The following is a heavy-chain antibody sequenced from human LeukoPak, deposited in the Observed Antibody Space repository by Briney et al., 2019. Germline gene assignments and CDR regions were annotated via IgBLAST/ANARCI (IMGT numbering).Heavy chain of an antibody. D-gene: IGHD2/OR15-2a*01. Sequence: GGSLRLSCAASGLTVSSSYMSWVRQAPGKGLEWVSIIYNEGSTYYADSMKGRFTISRDNSKNTLYLQVNSLRAEDTAMYYCARNILFAFDIWGQGTMVTVSS. CDR1: GLTVSSSY. CDR2: IYNEGST. V-gene: IGHV3-53*01. CDR3: ARNILFAFDI. J-gene: IGHJ3*02.